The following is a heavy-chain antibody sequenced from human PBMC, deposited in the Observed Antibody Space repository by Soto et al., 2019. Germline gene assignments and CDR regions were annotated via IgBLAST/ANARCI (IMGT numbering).Heavy chain of an antibody. J-gene: IGHJ5*02. CDR1: GFSLSNARMG. Sequence: LTCTVSGFSLSNARMGVSWIRQPPGKALEWLARIFSNDEKSYSTSLKSRLTISKDTSKSQVVLTMTNMDPVDTATYYCAGESIAAAGSRSWFDPWGQGTLVTVSS. D-gene: IGHD6-13*01. CDR2: IFSNDEK. V-gene: IGHV2-26*01. CDR3: AGESIAAAGSRSWFDP.